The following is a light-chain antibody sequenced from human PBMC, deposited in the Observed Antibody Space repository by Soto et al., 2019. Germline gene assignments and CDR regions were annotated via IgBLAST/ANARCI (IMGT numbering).Light chain of an antibody. CDR1: QSVLYSSNNKYY. V-gene: IGKV4-1*01. J-gene: IGKJ1*01. Sequence: DIVMTQSPASLAVSLGDRATINCKSSQSVLYSSNNKYYLAWYQQKTGQPHKLLMYWASTRQSRVPDRFSGGGSGTDYTLPISCLQAEDVAVYYCQQYYSTLWTFGQGEKGDIK. CDR2: WAS. CDR3: QQYYSTLWT.